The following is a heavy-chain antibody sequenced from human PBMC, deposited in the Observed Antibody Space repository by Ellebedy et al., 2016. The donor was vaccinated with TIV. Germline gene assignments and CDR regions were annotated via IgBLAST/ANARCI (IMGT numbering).Heavy chain of an antibody. CDR3: ARKSGDGFDY. CDR1: GFTFSGSW. V-gene: IGHV3-74*01. CDR2: ISSDGSNT. Sequence: PGGSLRLSCAASGFTFSGSWMHWVRQSPGTGLAWVSRISSDGSNTIYADSVKGRFTISRDNAKNTLYLEMKGLRAEDTAVYYCARKSGDGFDYWGQGTLVTVSS. D-gene: IGHD1-26*01. J-gene: IGHJ4*02.